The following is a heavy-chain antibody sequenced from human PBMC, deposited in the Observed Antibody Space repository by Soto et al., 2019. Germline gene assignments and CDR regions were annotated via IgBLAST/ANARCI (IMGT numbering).Heavy chain of an antibody. CDR3: ANALGLYCGGDCLDAFDV. CDR1: GLTFNSYA. D-gene: IGHD2-21*02. CDR2: VDGSGFTS. V-gene: IGHV3-23*01. Sequence: EVQLLESGGGLVQPGGSLRLSCAASGLTFNSYAMTWVRQAPGRGLEWVSGVDGSGFTSYHADSVKGRFTISRDNSKNTLYLHMNSLRAADTAVYYCANALGLYCGGDCLDAFDVWGQGAMVSVSS. J-gene: IGHJ3*01.